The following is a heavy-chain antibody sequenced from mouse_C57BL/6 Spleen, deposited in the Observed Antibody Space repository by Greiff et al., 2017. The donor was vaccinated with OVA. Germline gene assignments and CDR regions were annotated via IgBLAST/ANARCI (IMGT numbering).Heavy chain of an antibody. CDR1: GYAFSSSW. J-gene: IGHJ1*03. CDR2: IYPGDGDT. CDR3: ARSDYSNYWYFDV. D-gene: IGHD2-5*01. Sequence: VQLQQSGPELVKPGASVKISCKASGYAFSSSWMNWVKQRPGKGLEWIGRIYPGDGDTNYNGKFKGKATLTADKSSSTAYMQLSSLTSEDSAVYFCARSDYSNYWYFDVWGTGTTVTVSS. V-gene: IGHV1-82*01.